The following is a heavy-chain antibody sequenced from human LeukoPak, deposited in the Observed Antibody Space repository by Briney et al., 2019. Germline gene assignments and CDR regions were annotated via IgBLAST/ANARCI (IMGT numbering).Heavy chain of an antibody. CDR3: ARDPDYFDY. CDR2: ISSSGSTI. V-gene: IGHV3-48*03. J-gene: IGHJ4*02. Sequence: GGSLRLSYAASGFTFSSYEMNWVRQAPGKGLEWVSYISSSGSTIYYADSVKGRFTISRDNAKNSLYLQMNSLRAEDTAVYYCARDPDYFDYWGQGTLVTVSS. CDR1: GFTFSSYE.